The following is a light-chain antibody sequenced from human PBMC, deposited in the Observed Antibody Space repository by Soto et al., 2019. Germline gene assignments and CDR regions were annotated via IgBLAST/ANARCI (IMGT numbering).Light chain of an antibody. J-gene: IGKJ1*01. CDR3: QQYNSYPET. CDR2: KAS. V-gene: IGKV1-5*03. Sequence: IQMTQSPSTLSGSVGDRVTITCRASQTISSWLAWYQQKPGKAPKLLIYKASTLKSGVPSRFSGSGSGTEFTLTISSLQPDDFATYYCQQYNSYPETFGQGTKVDI. CDR1: QTISSW.